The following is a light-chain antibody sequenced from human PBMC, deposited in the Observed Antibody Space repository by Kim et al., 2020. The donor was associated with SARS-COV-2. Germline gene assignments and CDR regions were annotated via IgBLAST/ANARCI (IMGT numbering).Light chain of an antibody. Sequence: SSELTQDPAVSVALGQTVRITCQGDSLRSYYASWYQKKPGQAPVLVIYGKNNRPSGIPDRFSGSSSGNTASLTITGAQAEDEADYYCNSRDSSGNHPFYVFGTGTKVTVL. J-gene: IGLJ1*01. V-gene: IGLV3-19*01. CDR1: SLRSYY. CDR2: GKN. CDR3: NSRDSSGNHPFYV.